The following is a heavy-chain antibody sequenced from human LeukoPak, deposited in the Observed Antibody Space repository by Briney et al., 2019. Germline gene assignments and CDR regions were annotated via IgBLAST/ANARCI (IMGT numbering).Heavy chain of an antibody. J-gene: IGHJ6*03. Sequence: PSETLSLTCSVSGDSISIYYWTWIRQPPGKGVEWIGYIDHTGTTSYNPSLNSRVTISRDTSKNHFSLDLTSVTAADTAVYFCARGRVSSSTYYSTYYYYFYMDVWGKGTTVIVSS. D-gene: IGHD4-11*01. CDR3: ARGRVSSSTYYSTYYYYFYMDV. V-gene: IGHV4-59*01. CDR1: GDSISIYY. CDR2: IDHTGTT.